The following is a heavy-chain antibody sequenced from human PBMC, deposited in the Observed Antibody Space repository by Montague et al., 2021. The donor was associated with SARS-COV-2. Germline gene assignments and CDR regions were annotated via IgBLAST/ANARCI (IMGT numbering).Heavy chain of an antibody. CDR2: TYYGSSCNT. Sequence: CAISGDSVSRNNPALHWIRQSPSRGLEWLGFTYYGSSCNTDYAVSVKSRITISPDTSKNQFSLHLNSVTPEDTAVYYCARGWNYAFDIWSQGTMVTVSS. CDR1: GDSVSRNNPA. J-gene: IGHJ3*02. V-gene: IGHV6-1*01. D-gene: IGHD1-7*01. CDR3: ARGWNYAFDI.